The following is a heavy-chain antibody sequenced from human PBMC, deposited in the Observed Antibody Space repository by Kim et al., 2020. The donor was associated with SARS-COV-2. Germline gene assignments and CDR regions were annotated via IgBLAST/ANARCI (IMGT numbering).Heavy chain of an antibody. D-gene: IGHD6-13*01. Sequence: SETLSLTCAVSGGSISSSNWWSWVRQPPGKGLEWIGEIYHSGSTNYNPSLKSRVTISVDKSKNQFSLKLSSVTAADTAVYYCATAWLVGGSSWYNWFDPWGQGTLVTVSS. CDR3: ATAWLVGGSSWYNWFDP. V-gene: IGHV4-4*02. J-gene: IGHJ5*02. CDR2: IYHSGST. CDR1: GGSISSSNW.